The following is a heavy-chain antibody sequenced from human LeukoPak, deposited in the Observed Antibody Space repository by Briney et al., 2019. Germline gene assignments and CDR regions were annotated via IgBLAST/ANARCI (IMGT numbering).Heavy chain of an antibody. CDR2: IKNDGSST. CDR1: GFPFSNYA. CDR3: AREFGSGGY. D-gene: IGHD3-3*01. V-gene: IGHV3-74*01. Sequence: PGGSLRLSCAASGFPFSNYAMHWVRQAPGKGLVWVSAIKNDGSSTTYADSVKGRFTISRDNAKNTLYLQMNSLRGEDTAVYYCAREFGSGGYWGQGTLVTVSS. J-gene: IGHJ4*02.